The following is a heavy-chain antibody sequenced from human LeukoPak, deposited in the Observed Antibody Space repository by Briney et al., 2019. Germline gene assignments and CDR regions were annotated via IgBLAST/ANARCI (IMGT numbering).Heavy chain of an antibody. J-gene: IGHJ4*02. CDR2: IYYSGST. CDR1: GGSISSSSYY. CDR3: ARVHTAMVSLDY. V-gene: IGHV4-39*07. D-gene: IGHD5-18*01. Sequence: PSETLSLTCTVSGGSISSSSYYWGGIRQPPGKGLEGIGSIYYSGSTYYNPSLKSRVTISVDTSKNQFSLKLSSVTAADTAVYYCARVHTAMVSLDYWGQGTLVTVSS.